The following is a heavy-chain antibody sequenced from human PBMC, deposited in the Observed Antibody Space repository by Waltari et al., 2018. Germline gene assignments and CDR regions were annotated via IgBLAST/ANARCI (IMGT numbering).Heavy chain of an antibody. V-gene: IGHV1-3*01. D-gene: IGHD2-15*01. Sequence: QVQLVQSGAEVKKPGASVKVSCTPSGFSFTNFAVHWVCQAPGQRLEWMGWINAANDNTRYSQKFQDRVTITRDTSASTAYMELSSLRSEDTAVYYCARDGYCSGGSCYSGWSDPWGQGTLVIVSS. CDR2: INAANDNT. J-gene: IGHJ5*02. CDR1: GFSFTNFA. CDR3: ARDGYCSGGSCYSGWSDP.